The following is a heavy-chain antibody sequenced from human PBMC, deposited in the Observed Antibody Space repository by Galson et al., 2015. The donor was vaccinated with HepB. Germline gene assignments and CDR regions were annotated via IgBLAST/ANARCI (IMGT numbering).Heavy chain of an antibody. CDR3: VRDFYCTGTTCLEVYDI. V-gene: IGHV1-18*01. Sequence: SVKLSCTASGYTFTSYGISWVRQAPEQGLEWMGWISTYNDDTNYAQTLKGRVTLTRDTSTTTTYMEMRSLRSDDTAVYYCVRDFYCTGTTCLEVYDIWGRGTMVTVSS. CDR1: GYTFTSYG. D-gene: IGHD2-2*01. J-gene: IGHJ3*02. CDR2: ISTYNDDT.